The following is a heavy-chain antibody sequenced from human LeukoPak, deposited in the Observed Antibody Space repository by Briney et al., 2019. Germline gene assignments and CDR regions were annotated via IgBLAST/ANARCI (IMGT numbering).Heavy chain of an antibody. D-gene: IGHD2-2*01. CDR3: AREGVVVPAAPYLGWFDP. Sequence: GGSLRLSCAASGFNFSNYDMHWVRQAPGKGLEWVAFMRYDGSNKYYADSVKGRFTISRDNSKNTLYLQMNSLRSEDTAVYYCAREGVVVPAAPYLGWFDPWGQGTLVTVSS. CDR2: MRYDGSNK. V-gene: IGHV3-30*02. CDR1: GFNFSNYD. J-gene: IGHJ5*02.